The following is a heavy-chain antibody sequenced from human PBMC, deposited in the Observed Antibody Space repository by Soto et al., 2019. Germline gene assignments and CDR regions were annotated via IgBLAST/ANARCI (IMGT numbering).Heavy chain of an antibody. Sequence: PGGSLRLSCAASGFTFSSYSMNWVRQAPGKGLEWVSYISSSSSTIYYADSVKGRFTISRDNAKNSLYLQMNSLRDEDTAVYYCARDSDYYDSSGSHDDYWGQGTLVTVSS. D-gene: IGHD3-22*01. CDR3: ARDSDYYDSSGSHDDY. V-gene: IGHV3-48*02. J-gene: IGHJ4*02. CDR2: ISSSSSTI. CDR1: GFTFSSYS.